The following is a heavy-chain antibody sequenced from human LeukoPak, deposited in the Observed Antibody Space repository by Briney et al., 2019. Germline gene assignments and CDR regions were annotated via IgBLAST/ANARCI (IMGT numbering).Heavy chain of an antibody. V-gene: IGHV3-15*01. CDR2: IKSKIEGGTT. CDR1: GFTFSNAW. J-gene: IGHJ4*02. Sequence: GSLRLSCTASGFTFSNAWMSWVRQAPGKGLEWVGRIKSKIEGGTTDYAAPVKGRFAISRDDSKNTLYLQMNSLKTEDTALYYCTADSGINYGLSYWGQGTLVTVSS. CDR3: TADSGINYGLSY. D-gene: IGHD4-17*01.